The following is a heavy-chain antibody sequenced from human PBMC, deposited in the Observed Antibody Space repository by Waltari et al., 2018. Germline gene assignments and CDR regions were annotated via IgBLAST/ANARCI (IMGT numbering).Heavy chain of an antibody. Sequence: EVQLVESGGGLVKPGGSLRLSCAASGFTFSSYSMNWVRQAPGQGLEWGSSISRSSTYIYYTDSREGRLTNSRDNAKNALYLQMNSRRGEDTAVYYCAKASTPHYSGYDFDDWGQGALVTVSS. J-gene: IGHJ4*02. CDR2: ISRSSTYI. CDR1: GFTFSSYS. D-gene: IGHD5-12*01. CDR3: AKASTPHYSGYDFDD. V-gene: IGHV3-21*01.